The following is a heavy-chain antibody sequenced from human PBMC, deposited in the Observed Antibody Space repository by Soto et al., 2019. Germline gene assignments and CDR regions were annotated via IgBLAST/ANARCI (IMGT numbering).Heavy chain of an antibody. Sequence: GESLTISCKGSGYTFSKYWIGWVRQTPGKGLEWMGMIYPGDSDARYSPSFEGQVTFSVDKSINTAYLQWNSLKASDTAMYYCARRGGEYNTMSDYWGQGTLVTVS. D-gene: IGHD3-10*01. V-gene: IGHV5-51*01. CDR1: GYTFSKYW. CDR2: IYPGDSDA. J-gene: IGHJ4*02. CDR3: ARRGGEYNTMSDY.